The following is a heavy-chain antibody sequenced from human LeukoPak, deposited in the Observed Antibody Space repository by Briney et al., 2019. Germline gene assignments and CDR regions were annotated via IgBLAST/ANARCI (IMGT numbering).Heavy chain of an antibody. CDR1: GFTFSSSG. Sequence: GGSLRLSCAASGFTFSSSGMSWVRQAPGKGLEWVSVISNSGGSTYYADSVEGRFTISRDNSKNTLYLQMNSLRAEDTALYYCAKESPYFDYWGQGTLVTVSS. V-gene: IGHV3-23*01. CDR3: AKESPYFDY. CDR2: ISNSGGST. J-gene: IGHJ4*02.